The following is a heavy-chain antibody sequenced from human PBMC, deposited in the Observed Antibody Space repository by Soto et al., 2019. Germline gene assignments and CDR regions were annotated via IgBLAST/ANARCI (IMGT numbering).Heavy chain of an antibody. D-gene: IGHD1-20*01. Sequence: SLRLSCAASGFTFSSYGMHWVRQAPGKGLEWVAVIWYDGSNKYYADSVKGRFTISRDNSKNTLYLQMNSLRAEDTAVYYCARDLYNWNPSGHFDYWGQGTLVTVSS. V-gene: IGHV3-33*01. CDR1: GFTFSSYG. CDR2: IWYDGSNK. CDR3: ARDLYNWNPSGHFDY. J-gene: IGHJ4*02.